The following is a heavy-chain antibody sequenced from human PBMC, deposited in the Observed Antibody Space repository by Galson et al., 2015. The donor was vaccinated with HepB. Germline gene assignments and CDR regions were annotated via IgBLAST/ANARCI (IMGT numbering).Heavy chain of an antibody. J-gene: IGHJ4*02. D-gene: IGHD3-3*01. Sequence: SLRLSCAASGFTFSNAWMNWVRQAPGKGLEWVGRIKSKTDGGTTDHAAPVKGRFIISRDDSKNTLYLQMNSLKTEDTAVYYCTTDPGPDDFWSGYYTGIFPVGFDYWGQGTLVTVSS. CDR3: TTDPGPDDFWSGYYTGIFPVGFDY. CDR1: GFTFSNAW. V-gene: IGHV3-15*07. CDR2: IKSKTDGGTT.